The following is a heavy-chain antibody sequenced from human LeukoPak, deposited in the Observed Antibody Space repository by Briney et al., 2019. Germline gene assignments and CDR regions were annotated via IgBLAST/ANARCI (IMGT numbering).Heavy chain of an antibody. CDR2: IIPIFGTA. D-gene: IGHD6-13*01. CDR1: GYTFTSYG. Sequence: SVKVSCKASGYTFTSYGISWVRQAPGQGLEWMGGIIPIFGTANYAQKFQGRVTITADESTSTAYMELSSLRSEDTAVYYCAGGYSSLPGYYGMDVWGQGTTVTVSS. V-gene: IGHV1-69*13. CDR3: AGGYSSLPGYYGMDV. J-gene: IGHJ6*02.